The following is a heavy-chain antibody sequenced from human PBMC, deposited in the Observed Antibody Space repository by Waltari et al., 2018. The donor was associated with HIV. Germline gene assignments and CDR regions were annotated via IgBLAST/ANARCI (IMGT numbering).Heavy chain of an antibody. CDR1: GGSFSGYY. CDR2: INHSGST. CDR3: ARRAKYYDSSGYYGY. D-gene: IGHD3-22*01. Sequence: QVQLQQWGAGLLKPSETLSLTCAVYGGSFSGYYWSWIRQPPGKGLEWIGEINHSGSTNYNPSLKSRVTISVDTSKNQFSLKLSSVTAADTAVYYCARRAKYYDSSGYYGYWGQGTLVNVSS. J-gene: IGHJ4*02. V-gene: IGHV4-34*01.